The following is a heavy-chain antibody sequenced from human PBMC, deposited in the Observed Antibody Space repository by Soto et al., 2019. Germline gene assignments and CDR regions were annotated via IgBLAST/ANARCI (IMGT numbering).Heavy chain of an antibody. V-gene: IGHV3-23*01. D-gene: IGHD6-13*01. CDR1: GFTFSNYA. J-gene: IGHJ4*02. CDR2: ISGSGGST. CDR3: SKGRRIAAAADY. Sequence: RGYLRLSCAASGFTFSNYAMSWVRQAPGKGLEWVSAISGSGGSTYYADSVKGRFTISRDNSKNTLYLQMNSLRAEDTAVYYCSKGRRIAAAADYWGQGSLVTVSS.